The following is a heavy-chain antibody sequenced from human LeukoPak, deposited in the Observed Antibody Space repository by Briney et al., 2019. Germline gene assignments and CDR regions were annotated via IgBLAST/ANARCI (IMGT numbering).Heavy chain of an antibody. CDR1: GRSFSGYY. J-gene: IGHJ5*02. CDR3: ARGYCSSTSCYFFSGHLRSYFVRFDP. V-gene: IGHV4-34*01. CDR2: INHSGST. Sequence: SETLSLTCAVYGRSFSGYYWSWIRQPPGKGLEWIGEINHSGSTNYNPSLKSRVTISVDTSKNQFSLKLSSVTAADTAVYYCARGYCSSTSCYFFSGHLRSYFVRFDPWGQGTLVTVSS. D-gene: IGHD2-2*01.